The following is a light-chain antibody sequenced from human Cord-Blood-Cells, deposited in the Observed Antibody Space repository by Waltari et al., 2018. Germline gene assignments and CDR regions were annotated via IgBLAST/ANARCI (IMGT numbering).Light chain of an antibody. CDR2: AAS. Sequence: IQLTPSPSSLSASVGDSVTITCRASQGISSYWDWYQQKPGKAPKLLIYAASTLQSGVPSRFSGSGSGTDFTLTISSLQPEDFATYYCQQINSYPITFGQGTRLEIK. J-gene: IGKJ5*01. CDR3: QQINSYPIT. V-gene: IGKV1-9*01. CDR1: QGISSY.